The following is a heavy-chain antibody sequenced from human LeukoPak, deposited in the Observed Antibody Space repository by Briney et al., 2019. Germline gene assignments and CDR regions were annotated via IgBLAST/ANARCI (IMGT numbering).Heavy chain of an antibody. CDR1: GFTSSNCW. J-gene: IGHJ4*02. CDR3: ARGANFWSGYYRTYYFDY. Sequence: PGGSLRLSCAASGFTSSNCWMSWVRQAPGKGLEWVANIKQDGSEKYYVGSVKGRFTISRDNTKNSLYLQMNSLRAEDTAVYYCARGANFWSGYYRTYYFDYWGQGTLVTVSS. CDR2: IKQDGSEK. V-gene: IGHV3-7*03. D-gene: IGHD3-3*01.